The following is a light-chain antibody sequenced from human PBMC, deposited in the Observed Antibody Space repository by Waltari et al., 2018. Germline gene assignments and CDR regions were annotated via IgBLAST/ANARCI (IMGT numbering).Light chain of an antibody. CDR3: CSFAGSVTFVV. CDR2: GVT. Sequence: QSALTQPSSVSGSPGQSITIFCSGTSSDVGYYNLVSWYQHHPGKAPKVIIYGVTKRPAGVSNRFSGSKSGNTASLTIAGLQAEDEAEYFCCSFAGSVTFVVFGGGTKVTVL. V-gene: IGLV2-23*02. CDR1: SSDVGYYNL. J-gene: IGLJ2*01.